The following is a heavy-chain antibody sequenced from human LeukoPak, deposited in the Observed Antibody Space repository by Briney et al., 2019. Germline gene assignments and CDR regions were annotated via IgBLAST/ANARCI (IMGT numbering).Heavy chain of an antibody. Sequence: GGSLRLSCAASGLDVSDNYMTWVRQAPGKGLEWVSVIYSGGNTYYADSVKGRFTISRDSAKNTLYLQMNCLRPEDTAVYFCARDFGGLDYWGQGTLVTVSS. V-gene: IGHV3-66*02. D-gene: IGHD4-23*01. CDR1: GLDVSDNY. CDR3: ARDFGGLDY. J-gene: IGHJ4*02. CDR2: IYSGGNT.